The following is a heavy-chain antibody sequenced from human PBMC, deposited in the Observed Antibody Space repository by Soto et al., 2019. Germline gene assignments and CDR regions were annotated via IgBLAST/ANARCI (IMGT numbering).Heavy chain of an antibody. CDR2: IIPIFGTA. CDR1: GGTFSSYA. V-gene: IGHV1-69*13. CDR3: ARASSSFQQDYFDY. Sequence: SVKVSCKASGGTFSSYAISWVRQAPGQGLEWMGGIIPIFGTANYAQKFQGRVTITADESTSTAYTELSSLRSEDTAGYYCARASSSFQQDYFDYWGQGTLVTVSS. D-gene: IGHD6-6*01. J-gene: IGHJ4*02.